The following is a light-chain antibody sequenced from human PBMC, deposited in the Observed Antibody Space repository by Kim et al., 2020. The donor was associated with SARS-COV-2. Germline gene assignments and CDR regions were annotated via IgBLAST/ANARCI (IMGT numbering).Light chain of an antibody. CDR3: QSYDSSLSGSV. CDR2: GNS. V-gene: IGLV1-40*01. CDR1: SSNIVAGYD. Sequence: RVTISCTGSSSNIVAGYDVHWYQRLPGTAPNLLIYGNSNRPSGVPDRFSGSKSGTSASLAITGLQAEDEADYYCQSYDSSLSGSVFGGGTQLTVL. J-gene: IGLJ2*01.